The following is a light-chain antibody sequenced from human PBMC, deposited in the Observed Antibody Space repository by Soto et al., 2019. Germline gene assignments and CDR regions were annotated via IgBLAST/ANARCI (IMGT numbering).Light chain of an antibody. CDR2: DAS. V-gene: IGKV1-5*01. CDR3: QQYNSYWT. J-gene: IGKJ1*01. CDR1: QSISSW. Sequence: DIQMTQSPSPLSASVGDRVTITCRASQSISSWLAWYQQKPGKAPKLLIYDASSLESGVPSRFSGSGSGTEFTLTISSLQPDDFATYYCQQYNSYWTFGQGTKVDIK.